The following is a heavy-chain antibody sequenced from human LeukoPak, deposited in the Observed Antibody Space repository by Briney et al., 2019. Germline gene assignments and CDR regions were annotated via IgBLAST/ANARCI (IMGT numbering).Heavy chain of an antibody. CDR3: ARVSYSSTPDYYYYYYYMDV. CDR2: IYSSGST. CDR1: GGSIRGYY. V-gene: IGHV4-59*01. J-gene: IGHJ6*03. D-gene: IGHD6-19*01. Sequence: PSETLSLTCNVSGGSIRGYYWSWIRQPPGKGLEWIGYIYSSGSTNYNPSLKSRVTMSVDTSKNQFSLKVSSVTAADTAVYYCARVSYSSTPDYYYYYYYMDVWGKGTTVTVSS.